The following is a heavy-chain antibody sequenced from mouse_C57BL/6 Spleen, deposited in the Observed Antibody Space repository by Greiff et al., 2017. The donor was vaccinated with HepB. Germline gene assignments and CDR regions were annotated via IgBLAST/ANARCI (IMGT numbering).Heavy chain of an antibody. Sequence: VQVVESGAELVRPGTSVKVSCKASGYAFTNYLIEWVKQRPGQGLEWIGVINPGSGGTNYNEKFKGKATMTADKSSSTAYMQLSSLTSEDSAVYFCARKSGSGIDYWGQGTTLTVSS. CDR1: GYAFTNYL. CDR2: INPGSGGT. CDR3: ARKSGSGIDY. V-gene: IGHV1-54*01. D-gene: IGHD3-2*02. J-gene: IGHJ2*01.